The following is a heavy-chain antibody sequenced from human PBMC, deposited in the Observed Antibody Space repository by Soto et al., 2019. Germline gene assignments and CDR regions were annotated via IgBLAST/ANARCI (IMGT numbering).Heavy chain of an antibody. CDR3: ARGPDY. V-gene: IGHV4-61*01. CDR2: IANSGST. J-gene: IGHJ4*02. CDR1: GGSVSSGSYY. Sequence: QVQLQESGPGLVQPSETLSLTCTVSGGSVSSGSYYWSWIRQPPGKGLEWIGYIANSGSTNYTPSLKSRVTISVDTSKNQFSLRLSSVTAADTAVYYCARGPDYWGQGTLVTVSS.